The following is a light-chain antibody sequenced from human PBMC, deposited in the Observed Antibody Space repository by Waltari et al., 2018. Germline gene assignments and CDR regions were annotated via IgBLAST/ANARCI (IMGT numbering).Light chain of an antibody. CDR3: QQRSSNWFT. Sequence: EIVLTQSPATLSLSPGERATLSCRASQSVSSYLAWYQQKPGQAPRFLIHDASNRATGIPARFSGSGSGTDFTLTISSLEPEDFAVYYCQQRSSNWFTFGGGTKVEIK. CDR2: DAS. CDR1: QSVSSY. V-gene: IGKV3-11*01. J-gene: IGKJ4*01.